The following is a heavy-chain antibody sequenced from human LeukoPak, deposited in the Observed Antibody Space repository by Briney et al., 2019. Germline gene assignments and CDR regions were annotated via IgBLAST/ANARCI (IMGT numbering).Heavy chain of an antibody. D-gene: IGHD1-1*01. CDR2: ISYDGSNK. CDR1: GFTFSSYA. V-gene: IGHV3-30-3*01. J-gene: IGHJ4*02. Sequence: PGGSLRLSCAASGFTFSSYAMYWVRQAPGKGLEWVAVISYDGSNKYYADSVKGRFTISRDNSKNTLYLQMNSLRAEDTAVYYCARETGGGFDYWGQGTLVTVSS. CDR3: ARETGGGFDY.